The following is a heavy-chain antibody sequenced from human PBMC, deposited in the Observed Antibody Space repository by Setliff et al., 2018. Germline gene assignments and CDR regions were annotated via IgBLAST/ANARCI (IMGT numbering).Heavy chain of an antibody. J-gene: IGHJ1*01. CDR2: IYYSGST. Sequence: ETLSLTCTVSDGSISSSNYYWGWIRQPPGKGLEWIGTIYYSGSTYYNPSLKSRVTISVDMSKNQFSLKLRSVTAADTAVYYCARQDRFYDRSVFVEYFQHWGQGALVTVSS. CDR1: DGSISSSNYY. CDR3: ARQDRFYDRSVFVEYFQH. V-gene: IGHV4-39*01. D-gene: IGHD3-22*01.